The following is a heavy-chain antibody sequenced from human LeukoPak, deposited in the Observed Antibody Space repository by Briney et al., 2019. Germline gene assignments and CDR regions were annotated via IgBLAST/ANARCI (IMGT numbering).Heavy chain of an antibody. V-gene: IGHV3-53*04. Sequence: PGGSLRLSCAASGFIVSTSYMSWVRQAPGKGLEWVSVIYSGGSTYYADSVKGRFTISRHNSRNTLYLQMNSLRAEDTAVYYCASGDYGDYGWDFDYWGQGTLVTVSS. J-gene: IGHJ4*02. CDR1: GFIVSTSY. CDR3: ASGDYGDYGWDFDY. D-gene: IGHD4-17*01. CDR2: IYSGGST.